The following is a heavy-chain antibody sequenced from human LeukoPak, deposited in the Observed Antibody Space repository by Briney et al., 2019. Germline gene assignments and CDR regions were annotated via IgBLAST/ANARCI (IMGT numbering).Heavy chain of an antibody. CDR1: GFTFSSYG. CDR3: AKDTDTMVRGVIINPWDY. V-gene: IGHV3-30*18. D-gene: IGHD3-10*01. CDR2: IAYDGSNK. J-gene: IGHJ4*02. Sequence: GRSLRLSCAASGFTFSSYGMHWVRQAPGKGLDWVAVIAYDGSNKYYADSVKGRFTNSRDNSKNTLYLQMNSLRAEDTAVYYCAKDTDTMVRGVIINPWDYWGQGTLVTVSS.